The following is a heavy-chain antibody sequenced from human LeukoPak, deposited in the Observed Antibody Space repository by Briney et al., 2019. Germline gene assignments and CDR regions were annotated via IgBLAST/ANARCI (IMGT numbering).Heavy chain of an antibody. CDR1: GGSISSISYY. V-gene: IGHV4-39*01. J-gene: IGHJ5*02. Sequence: SETLSLTCTVSGGSISSISYYWGWIRQPPGKGVVWIGRIYYRGSTYYNPSLKSRVTISVDTSKNPFSLKLSAVTAADTAVYYCARHCTITMLGVAPAQGFDPWGQGTLVTVSS. D-gene: IGHD3-3*01. CDR3: ARHCTITMLGVAPAQGFDP. CDR2: IYYRGST.